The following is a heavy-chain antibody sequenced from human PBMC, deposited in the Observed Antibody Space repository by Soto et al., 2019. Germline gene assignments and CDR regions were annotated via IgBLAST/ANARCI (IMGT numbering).Heavy chain of an antibody. V-gene: IGHV1-3*01. Sequence: GASVKVSCKASGYTFTSYAMHWVRQAPGQRLEWMGWINAGNGNTKYSQKFQGRVTITRDTSASTAYMELSSLRSEDTAVYYCARALVRAAAGLNWFDPWGQGTLVNVSS. J-gene: IGHJ5*02. D-gene: IGHD6-13*01. CDR2: INAGNGNT. CDR3: ARALVRAAAGLNWFDP. CDR1: GYTFTSYA.